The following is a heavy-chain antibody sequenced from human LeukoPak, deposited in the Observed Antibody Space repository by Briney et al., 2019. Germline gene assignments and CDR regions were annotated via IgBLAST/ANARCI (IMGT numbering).Heavy chain of an antibody. D-gene: IGHD2-2*02. Sequence: SGGSLRLSCAASGFTFSSYSMNWVRQAPGKGLEWVSSISSGSSYIYYADSVKGRFTISRDNAKNSLYLQMNSLRAEDTAVYYCARGEGYCSSTSCYTTDDAFDIWGQGTMVTVSS. CDR3: ARGEGYCSSTSCYTTDDAFDI. CDR1: GFTFSSYS. V-gene: IGHV3-21*01. CDR2: ISSGSSYI. J-gene: IGHJ3*02.